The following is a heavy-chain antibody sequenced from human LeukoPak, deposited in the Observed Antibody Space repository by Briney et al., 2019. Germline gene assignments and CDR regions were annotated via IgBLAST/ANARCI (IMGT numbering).Heavy chain of an antibody. Sequence: GGSLRLSCAASGFTFSNYEMHWVPRAPGKGLEWVSYISSGGSTVYYADSVKGRFTVSRDNAKNSLYLQMSSLRAEDTAVYYCARGGSFVEYWGQGTLVSVSS. D-gene: IGHD3-10*01. CDR2: ISSGGSTV. J-gene: IGHJ4*02. CDR3: ARGGSFVEY. CDR1: GFTFSNYE. V-gene: IGHV3-48*03.